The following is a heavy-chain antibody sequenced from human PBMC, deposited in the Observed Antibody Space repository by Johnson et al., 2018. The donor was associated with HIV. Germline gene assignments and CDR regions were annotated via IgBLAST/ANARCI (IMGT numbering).Heavy chain of an antibody. CDR1: GFTVSSNY. CDR2: IYSGGST. V-gene: IGHV3-66*01. Sequence: VQLVESGGGLVQPGGSLRLSCAASGFTVSSNYMSWVRQAPGKGLEWVSVIYSGGSTYYADSVKGRFTISRDNAKNSLYLQINSLRAEDTAVYYCAKAYSAVVGDAFDIWGQGTMVTVSS. J-gene: IGHJ3*02. D-gene: IGHD3-22*01. CDR3: AKAYSAVVGDAFDI.